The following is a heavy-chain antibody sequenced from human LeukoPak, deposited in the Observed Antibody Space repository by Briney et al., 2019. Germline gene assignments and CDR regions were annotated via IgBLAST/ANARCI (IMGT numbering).Heavy chain of an antibody. J-gene: IGHJ4*02. CDR2: INPRGGST. Sequence: ASVKVSCKTSGYTFTSYYIHWVRQAPGQGLEWVGIINPRGGSTTYGQKFQGRVTMTRDTATSTVYMELSSLRSDDTAVYYCARVVGGILVVPAPHYFDYWGQGTLVTVSS. CDR3: ARVVGGILVVPAPHYFDY. V-gene: IGHV1-46*01. D-gene: IGHD2-2*01. CDR1: GYTFTSYY.